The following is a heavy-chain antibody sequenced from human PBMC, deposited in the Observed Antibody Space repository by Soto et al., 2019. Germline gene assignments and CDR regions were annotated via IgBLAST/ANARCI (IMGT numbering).Heavy chain of an antibody. D-gene: IGHD1-26*01. V-gene: IGHV1-69*06. J-gene: IGHJ4*02. CDR1: GGTFNTYT. CDR3: ATWRGYSGSSCFDY. Sequence: QVQLVQSGAEVKKPGSSVKVSCEASGGTFNTYTINWVRQAPGRGLEWMGQVIAMHDSVNYAESFQGRVTITANKSTNKAYMELSSLRSEDRAVYFCATWRGYSGSSCFDYCGQGTLVIVSS. CDR2: VIAMHDSV.